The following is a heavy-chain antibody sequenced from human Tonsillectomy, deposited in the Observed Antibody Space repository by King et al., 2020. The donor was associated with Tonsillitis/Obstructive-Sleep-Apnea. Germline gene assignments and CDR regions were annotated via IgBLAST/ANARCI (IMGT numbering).Heavy chain of an antibody. D-gene: IGHD4-17*01. CDR3: ANLSTTVSHDY. V-gene: IGHV2-5*02. J-gene: IGHJ4*02. CDR2: IYWDDDK. CDR1: GFSLSTSGVG. Sequence: TLKESGPTLVKPTQTLTLTCTFSGFSLSTSGVGVGWIRQPPGKALEWLALIYWDDDKRYSPSLKSRLTITKDTSENQVVLTMTNMDPVDTATYYCANLSTTVSHDYWGQGTLVTVSS.